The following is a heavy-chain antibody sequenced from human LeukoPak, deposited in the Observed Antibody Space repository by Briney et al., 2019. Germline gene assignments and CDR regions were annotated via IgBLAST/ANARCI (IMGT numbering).Heavy chain of an antibody. Sequence: SGGSLRLSCAASGFTFSSYAMHWVRQAPGKGLEYVSAMSSNGGSTYYANSVKGRFTISRDNSKNTLYLQMGSLRAEDMAVYYCARGGVHYYDSSGYYQQLDYWGPGTLVTVSS. CDR1: GFTFSSYA. CDR2: MSSNGGST. J-gene: IGHJ4*02. CDR3: ARGGVHYYDSSGYYQQLDY. D-gene: IGHD3-22*01. V-gene: IGHV3-64*01.